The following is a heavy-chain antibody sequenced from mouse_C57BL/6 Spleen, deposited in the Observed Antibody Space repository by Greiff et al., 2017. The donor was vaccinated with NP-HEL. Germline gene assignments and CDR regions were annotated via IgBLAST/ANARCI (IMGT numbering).Heavy chain of an antibody. V-gene: IGHV5-4*01. J-gene: IGHJ1*03. CDR3: ARETTVVPSWYFDV. D-gene: IGHD1-1*01. Sequence: EVKLMESGGGLVKPGGSLKLSCAASGFTFSSYAMSWVRQTPEKRLEWVATISDGGSYTYYPDNVKGRFTISRDNAKNNLYLQMSHLKSEDTAMYYCARETTVVPSWYFDVWGTGTTVTVSS. CDR2: ISDGGSYT. CDR1: GFTFSSYA.